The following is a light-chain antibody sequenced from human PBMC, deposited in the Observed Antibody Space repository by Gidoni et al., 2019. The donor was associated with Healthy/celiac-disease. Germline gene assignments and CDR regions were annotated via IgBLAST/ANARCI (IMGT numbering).Light chain of an antibody. CDR1: SSDVGGYNY. Sequence: AWAQPRSVSGSPGQSVTISCTGTSSDVGGYNYVHWYQQHPGKAPKLMIYDVSKRPSGVPDRFSGSKSGNTASLTISGLQAEDEADYYCCSYAGSFYVFGTGTKVTVL. J-gene: IGLJ1*01. V-gene: IGLV2-11*01. CDR2: DVS. CDR3: CSYAGSFYV.